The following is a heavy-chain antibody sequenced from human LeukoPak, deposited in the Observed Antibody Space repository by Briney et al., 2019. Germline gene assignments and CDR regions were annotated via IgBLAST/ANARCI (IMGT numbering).Heavy chain of an antibody. Sequence: ASVKVSRKASGYTFTSYGISWVRQAPGQGLEWMGWISAYNGNTNYAQKFQGRVTMTTDTPTSTAYMELRSLRSDDTAVYYCARLGYCSSTSCYAFDYWGQGTLVTVSS. CDR2: ISAYNGNT. CDR3: ARLGYCSSTSCYAFDY. D-gene: IGHD2-2*01. V-gene: IGHV1-18*01. J-gene: IGHJ4*02. CDR1: GYTFTSYG.